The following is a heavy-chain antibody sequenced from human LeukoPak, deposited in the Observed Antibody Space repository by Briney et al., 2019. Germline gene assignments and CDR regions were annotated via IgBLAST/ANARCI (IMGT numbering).Heavy chain of an antibody. CDR3: ARSYYYDSSGYYLFSGAFDI. V-gene: IGHV3-9*01. Sequence: GGSLRLSCAASGFTFDDYAMHWVRQAPGKGLEWVSGISWNSGSIGCADSVKGRFTISRDNAKNSLYLQMNSLRAEDTALYYCARSYYYDSSGYYLFSGAFDIRGQGTMVTVSS. CDR1: GFTFDDYA. J-gene: IGHJ3*02. D-gene: IGHD3-22*01. CDR2: ISWNSGSI.